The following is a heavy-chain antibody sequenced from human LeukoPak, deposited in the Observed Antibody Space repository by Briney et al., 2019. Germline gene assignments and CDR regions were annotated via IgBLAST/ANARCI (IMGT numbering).Heavy chain of an antibody. D-gene: IGHD1-26*01. Sequence: ASVKVSCKASGYTFTSYYMHWVRQAPGQGLEWMEIINPSGGSTSYAQKFQGRVTMTRDMSTSTVYMELSSLRSEDTAVYYCAREKSGRHPFDYWGQGTLVTVSS. J-gene: IGHJ4*02. CDR2: INPSGGST. CDR1: GYTFTSYY. CDR3: AREKSGRHPFDY. V-gene: IGHV1-46*01.